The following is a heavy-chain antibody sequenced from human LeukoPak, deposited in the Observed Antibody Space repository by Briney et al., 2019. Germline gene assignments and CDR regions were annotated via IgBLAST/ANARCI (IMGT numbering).Heavy chain of an antibody. Sequence: GGSLRLSCAASGFTFSDYYMSWIRQAPGKGLEWVSYISSSGSTIYYADSVKGRFTISRDNAKNSLCLQMNSLRAEDTALYYCAKDGRGGMTGYFDYWGQGTLVTVSS. CDR2: ISSSGSTI. CDR1: GFTFSDYY. D-gene: IGHD3-9*01. V-gene: IGHV3-11*01. J-gene: IGHJ4*02. CDR3: AKDGRGGMTGYFDY.